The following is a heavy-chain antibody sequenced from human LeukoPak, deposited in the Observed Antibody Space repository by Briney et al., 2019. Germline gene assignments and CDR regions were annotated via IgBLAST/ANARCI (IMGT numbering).Heavy chain of an antibody. CDR2: IYSGGST. D-gene: IGHD2-2*01. CDR3: ASLCSSTSCYPYYYMDV. J-gene: IGHJ6*03. Sequence: GGSLRLSCAASGFTVSSNYMSWVRQAPGKGLEWVSVIYSGGSTYYADSVKGRFTISRDNSKNTLYLQMNSLRAEDTAVYYCASLCSSTSCYPYYYMDVWGKGTTVTISS. V-gene: IGHV3-53*01. CDR1: GFTVSSNY.